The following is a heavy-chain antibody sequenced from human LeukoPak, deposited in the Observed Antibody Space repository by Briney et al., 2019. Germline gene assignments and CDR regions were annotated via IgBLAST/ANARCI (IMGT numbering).Heavy chain of an antibody. V-gene: IGHV4-30-4*01. J-gene: IGHJ4*02. D-gene: IGHD3-22*01. CDR3: ARVGGTYYYDSSGSIDY. CDR2: IYYSGST. CDR1: SGSISSGDYY. Sequence: SETLSLTCTVSSGSISSGDYYWSWIRQPPGKGLEWIGYIYYSGSTYYNPPLKSRVTISVDTSKNQFSLKLSSVTAADTAVYYCARVGGTYYYDSSGSIDYWGQGTLVTVSS.